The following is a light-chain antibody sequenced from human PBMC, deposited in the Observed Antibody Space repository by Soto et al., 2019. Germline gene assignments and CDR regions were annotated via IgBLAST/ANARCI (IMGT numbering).Light chain of an antibody. CDR3: MQALQTPWT. CDR2: LGS. J-gene: IGKJ1*01. V-gene: IGKV2-28*01. CDR1: QSLLHNNGYNY. Sequence: DIVMTQSPLSLPVTHGEPASISCRSSQSLLHNNGYNYFDWYLQKPGQSPQLLIYLGSTRASGVPDRFIGSGSGTDFTLTITRVEAEDVGVYYCMQALQTPWTFGQGTKVEIK.